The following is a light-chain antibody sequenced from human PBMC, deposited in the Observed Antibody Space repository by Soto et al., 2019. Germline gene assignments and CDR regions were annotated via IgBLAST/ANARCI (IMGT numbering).Light chain of an antibody. J-gene: IGKJ2*01. CDR3: QQSYRSPYT. CDR2: GAS. Sequence: IQMTQSPSSLSASVGDSVTVTCRASQSINIYLNWYQQKPGKAPTLLIYGASSLQSGVPSRFTGGGSRTEFTLTLSSLQPADFATYYCQQSYRSPYTFRQGTKLEIK. CDR1: QSINIY. V-gene: IGKV1-39*01.